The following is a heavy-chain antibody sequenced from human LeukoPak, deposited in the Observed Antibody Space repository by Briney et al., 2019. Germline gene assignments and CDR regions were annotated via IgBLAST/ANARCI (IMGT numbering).Heavy chain of an antibody. CDR2: IFHTGST. V-gene: IGHV4-38-2*02. CDR3: TRDGRYCSSTSCYYYFDY. D-gene: IGHD2-2*01. J-gene: IGHJ4*02. CDR1: GYSISSGCY. Sequence: ASETLSLTCTVSGYSISSGCYWGWIRQPPGKGLEWIGIIFHTGSTYDNPSLKSRVTISVDTSKNQFSLKVNSVTAADTAVYYCTRDGRYCSSTSCYYYFDYWGQGTLVTVSS.